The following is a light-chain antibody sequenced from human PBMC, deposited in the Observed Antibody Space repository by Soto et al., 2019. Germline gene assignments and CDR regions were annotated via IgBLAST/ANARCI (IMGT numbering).Light chain of an antibody. J-gene: IGKJ1*01. CDR1: QNINIW. CDR3: RQYNSYSWT. V-gene: IGKV1-5*01. CDR2: DAS. Sequence: QVTQSPSTLSASVGDRVTITCRASQNINIWLAWYQQKPGKAPKLLIFDASSLESGVPSRFSGSGSGTEFTLTISSLQPDDFATYYCRQYNSYSWTFGQGTKVDI.